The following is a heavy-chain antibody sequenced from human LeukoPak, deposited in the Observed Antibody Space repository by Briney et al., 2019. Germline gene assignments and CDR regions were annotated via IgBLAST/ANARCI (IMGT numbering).Heavy chain of an antibody. CDR2: INPNSGGT. Sequence: ASVKVSCKASGYTFTGYYTHWVRQAPGQGLEWMGWINPNSGGTNYAQKFQGRVTMTRDTSISTAYMELSRLRSDDTAVYYCARVLSCSGGSCYSANWFDPWGQGTLVTVSS. CDR1: GYTFTGYY. J-gene: IGHJ5*02. V-gene: IGHV1-2*02. CDR3: ARVLSCSGGSCYSANWFDP. D-gene: IGHD2-15*01.